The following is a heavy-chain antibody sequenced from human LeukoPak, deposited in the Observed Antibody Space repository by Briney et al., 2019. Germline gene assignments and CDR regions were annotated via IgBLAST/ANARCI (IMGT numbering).Heavy chain of an antibody. V-gene: IGHV3-30*03. CDR1: GFTFSNYW. D-gene: IGHD3-3*01. Sequence: GGSLRLSCAASGFTFSNYWMSWVRQAPGKGLEWVAVISYDGSNKYYADSVKGRFTISRDNSKNTLYLQMNSLRAEDTAVYYCARDSSPSDRNYDFWSGYYFYYYYGMDVWGQGTTVTVSS. J-gene: IGHJ6*02. CDR3: ARDSSPSDRNYDFWSGYYFYYYYGMDV. CDR2: ISYDGSNK.